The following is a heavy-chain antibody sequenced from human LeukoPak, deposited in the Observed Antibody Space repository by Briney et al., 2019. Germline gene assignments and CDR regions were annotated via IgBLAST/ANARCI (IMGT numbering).Heavy chain of an antibody. J-gene: IGHJ6*03. CDR3: ARVYGSGSYYYYMDV. CDR2: IKQDGSEK. CDR1: GFTFSSYW. D-gene: IGHD3-10*01. V-gene: IGHV3-7*03. Sequence: GGSLRLSCAASGFTFSSYWMSWVRQAPGKGLEWVANIKQDGSEKYYVDSVKGRFTISRDNAKNSLYLQMNSLRAEDTALYYCARVYGSGSYYYYMDVWGKGTTVTVSS.